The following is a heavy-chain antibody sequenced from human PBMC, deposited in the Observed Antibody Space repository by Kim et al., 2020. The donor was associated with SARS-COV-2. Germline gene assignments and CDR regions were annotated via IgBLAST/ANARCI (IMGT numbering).Heavy chain of an antibody. Sequence: TNYAQKFQGRVTMTRDTSISTAYMELSSLRSDDTAVYYCASLWGSSEGDYWGQGTLVAVSS. D-gene: IGHD3-16*01. CDR2: T. V-gene: IGHV1-2*02. CDR3: ASLWGSSEGDY. J-gene: IGHJ4*02.